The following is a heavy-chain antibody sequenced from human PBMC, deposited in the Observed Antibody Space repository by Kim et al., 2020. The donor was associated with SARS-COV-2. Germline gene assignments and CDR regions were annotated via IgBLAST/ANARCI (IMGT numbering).Heavy chain of an antibody. CDR3: ATDTRSSSNQVDY. V-gene: IGHV3-23*01. J-gene: IGHJ4*02. D-gene: IGHD6-6*01. Sequence: YADSVKGRFTISRDNSKTTLYLQMNSLRAEDTAVYYCATDTRSSSNQVDYWGQGTLVTVSS.